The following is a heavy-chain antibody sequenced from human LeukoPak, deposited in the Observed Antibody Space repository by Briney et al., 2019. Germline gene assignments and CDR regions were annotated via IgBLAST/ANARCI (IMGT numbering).Heavy chain of an antibody. D-gene: IGHD2-15*01. CDR2: IYYSGST. J-gene: IGHJ4*02. CDR3: ARVSKDSGGSFDY. Sequence: PSETLSLTCTVSGGSISSGGYYWSWIRQHPGKGLEWIGYIYYSGSTYYNPSLKSRVTISVDTSKNQFSLKLSSVTAADTAVYYCARVSKDSGGSFDYWGQGTLVTVSS. V-gene: IGHV4-31*03. CDR1: GGSISSGGYY.